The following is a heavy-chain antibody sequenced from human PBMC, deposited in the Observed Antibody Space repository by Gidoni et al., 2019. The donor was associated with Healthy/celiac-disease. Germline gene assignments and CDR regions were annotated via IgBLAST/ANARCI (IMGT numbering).Heavy chain of an antibody. CDR1: GGSISSSNW. Sequence: QVQLQESGPGLVKPSGTLSLTCAVSGGSISSSNWWSWVRQPPGKGLEWIGEIYHSGSTNYNPSLKSRVTISVDKSKNQFSLKLSSVTAADTAVYYCARRPDSSGYYWGYYYGMDVWGQGTTVTVSS. CDR2: IYHSGST. CDR3: ARRPDSSGYYWGYYYGMDV. J-gene: IGHJ6*02. D-gene: IGHD3-22*01. V-gene: IGHV4-4*02.